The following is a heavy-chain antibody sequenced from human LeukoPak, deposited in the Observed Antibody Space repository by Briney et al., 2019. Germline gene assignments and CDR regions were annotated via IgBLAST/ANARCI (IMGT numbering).Heavy chain of an antibody. V-gene: IGHV4-34*01. CDR2: INHSGST. CDR3: ASTPKLRYFDWSRPRQYYFDY. J-gene: IGHJ4*02. D-gene: IGHD3-9*01. CDR1: GGSFSGYY. Sequence: PSETLSLTCAVYGGSFSGYYWSWIRQPPGKGLEWIGEINHSGSTNYNPSLKSRVTISVDTSKNQFSLKLSSVTAADTAVYYCASTPKLRYFDWSRPRQYYFDYWGQGTLVTVSS.